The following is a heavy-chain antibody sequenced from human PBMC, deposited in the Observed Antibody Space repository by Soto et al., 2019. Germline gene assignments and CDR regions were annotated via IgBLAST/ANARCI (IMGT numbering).Heavy chain of an antibody. V-gene: IGHV3-33*01. CDR2: IWYDGSNK. CDR3: ARDGYSSGGSCYSVPVFDY. Sequence: QVQLVESGGGVVQPGRSLRLSCAASGFTFSSYGMHWVRQAPGKGLEWVAVIWYDGSNKYYADSVKGRFTISGDNSKNKLYLQMNSLRGEDTAVYYCARDGYSSGGSCYSVPVFDYWGQGTLGTVSS. J-gene: IGHJ4*02. CDR1: GFTFSSYG. D-gene: IGHD2-15*01.